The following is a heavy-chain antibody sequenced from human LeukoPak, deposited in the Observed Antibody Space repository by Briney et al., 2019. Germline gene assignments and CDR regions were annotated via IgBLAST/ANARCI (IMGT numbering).Heavy chain of an antibody. CDR3: ARDPRPHGVSYYYYYYMDV. Sequence: GGSLRLSCAASGFMFTTSWMSWVRQAPGKGLEWVANIKEDGSEKYYVDSVKGRFTISRDNAKNSVYLQMNSLRSDDTAVYYCARDPRPHGVSYYYYYYMDVWGKGTTVTVSS. D-gene: IGHD2-8*01. CDR1: GFMFTTSW. J-gene: IGHJ6*03. V-gene: IGHV3-7*03. CDR2: IKEDGSEK.